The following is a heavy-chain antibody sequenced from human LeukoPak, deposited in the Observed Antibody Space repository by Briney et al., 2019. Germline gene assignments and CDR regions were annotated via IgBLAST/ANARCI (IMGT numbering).Heavy chain of an antibody. CDR3: ARARYGGNLHSSFDY. CDR1: GGTFSSYA. Sequence: FSVTVSCKASGGTFSSYAINWVRQAPGQGLEWMGGFIPIFGTANFAQKFQDRVTITADESTRTAFMYLNSLRSDDTAVYYCARARYGGNLHSSFDYWGQGTLVTVSS. CDR2: FIPIFGTA. D-gene: IGHD4-23*01. J-gene: IGHJ4*02. V-gene: IGHV1-69*01.